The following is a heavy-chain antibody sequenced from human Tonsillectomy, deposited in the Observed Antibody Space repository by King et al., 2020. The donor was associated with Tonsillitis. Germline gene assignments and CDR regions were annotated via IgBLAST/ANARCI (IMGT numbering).Heavy chain of an antibody. V-gene: IGHV4-59*01. D-gene: IGHD3-10*01. CDR1: GDSISNYY. Sequence: VQLQESGPGLVKPSETLSLTCTVSGDSISNYYWSWIRQPPGKGLEWIGYIYYSGSTNYNPSLKSRVTISVDTSKNQFSLKLSSVTAADTAVYYCAIHGSGSPRFDYWGQGTLVTVSS. J-gene: IGHJ4*02. CDR3: AIHGSGSPRFDY. CDR2: IYYSGST.